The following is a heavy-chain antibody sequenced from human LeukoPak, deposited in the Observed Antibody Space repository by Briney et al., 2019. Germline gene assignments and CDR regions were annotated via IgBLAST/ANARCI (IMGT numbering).Heavy chain of an antibody. Sequence: PGGSLRLPCAASGFTFSSYWMSWVRQAPGKGLEWVANIKQDGSEKYYVDSVKGRFTISRDNAKNSLYLQMNSLRAEDTAEYYCARDRSDDRTSDAFDIWGQGTMVTVSS. CDR1: GFTFSSYW. CDR2: IKQDGSEK. J-gene: IGHJ3*02. CDR3: ARDRSDDRTSDAFDI. D-gene: IGHD3-9*01. V-gene: IGHV3-7*01.